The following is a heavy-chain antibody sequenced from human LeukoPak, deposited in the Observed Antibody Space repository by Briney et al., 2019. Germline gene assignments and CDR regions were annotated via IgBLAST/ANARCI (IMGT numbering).Heavy chain of an antibody. D-gene: IGHD3-10*01. J-gene: IGHJ4*02. CDR3: AKDGGVWFGESNDY. CDR2: ISGSGGST. Sequence: PGGSLRLSCAASGLTFSSYGMSWVRQAPGKGLEWVSAISGSGGSTYYADSVKGRFTISRDNSKNTLYLQMNSLRVEDTAVYYCAKDGGVWFGESNDYWGQGTLVTVSS. CDR1: GLTFSSYG. V-gene: IGHV3-23*01.